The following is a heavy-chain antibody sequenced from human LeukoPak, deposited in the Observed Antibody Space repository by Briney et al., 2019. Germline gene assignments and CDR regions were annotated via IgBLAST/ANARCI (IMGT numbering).Heavy chain of an antibody. D-gene: IGHD2-15*01. CDR3: SPWGHIRVVVAAPLYGY. Sequence: GGSVSLLCAASGLTFSSYAARWVRQAPGEGLEWVSAISGSGGSTYYADSVKGLFTISRDNSKNTLYLQMISLRAEDTAVYYCSPWGHIRVVVAAPLYGYWGQGTLVTVSS. J-gene: IGHJ1*01. CDR1: GLTFSSYA. V-gene: IGHV3-23*01. CDR2: ISGSGGST.